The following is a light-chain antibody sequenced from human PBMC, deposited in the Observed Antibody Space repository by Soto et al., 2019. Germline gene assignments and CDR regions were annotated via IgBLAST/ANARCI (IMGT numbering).Light chain of an antibody. Sequence: QSALTQPHSVSGSPGQSVTISCTGTSRDVGSNNRVSWYQQPPVTAPKLMIYEVSHRPSGVPDRFAGSKSCTTASPTISGHQPEDEADYYCISYTSSNTYVFGAGTKLTVL. CDR2: EVS. CDR3: ISYTSSNTYV. V-gene: IGLV2-18*02. J-gene: IGLJ1*01. CDR1: SRDVGSNNR.